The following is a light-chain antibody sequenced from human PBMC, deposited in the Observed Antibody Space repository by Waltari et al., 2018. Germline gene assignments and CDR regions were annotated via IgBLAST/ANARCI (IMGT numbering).Light chain of an antibody. CDR1: QSVSNY. Sequence: SCRASQSVSNYLVWYQQKPGQAPSLHIYDASNRATGIPARFSGSGSGTDFTLTINSLEPEDFAVYYCQQRSNGPLTFGGGTKVEIK. V-gene: IGKV3-11*01. CDR2: DAS. J-gene: IGKJ4*01. CDR3: QQRSNGPLT.